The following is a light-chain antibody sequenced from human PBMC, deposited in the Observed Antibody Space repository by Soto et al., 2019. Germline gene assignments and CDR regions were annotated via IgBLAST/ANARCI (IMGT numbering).Light chain of an antibody. CDR3: SSYTDSSTWV. Sequence: QSALPQPASVSGSPGQSITISCTGTSSDVGGFNYVSWYQQHPGKAPKLIIYEVTDRPSGVSNRFSGSKSGNTASLTISGLQAEDEADYYCSSYTDSSTWVFGGGTKLTVL. V-gene: IGLV2-14*01. J-gene: IGLJ3*02. CDR1: SSDVGGFNY. CDR2: EVT.